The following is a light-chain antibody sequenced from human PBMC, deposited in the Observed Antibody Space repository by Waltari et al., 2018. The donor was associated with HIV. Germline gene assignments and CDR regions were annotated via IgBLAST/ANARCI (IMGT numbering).Light chain of an antibody. J-gene: IGLJ3*02. CDR3: QSADSNASLWV. V-gene: IGLV3-25*03. CDR1: ALPKHY. CDR2: KDT. Sequence: SYELTQPPSVSVSPGQTARITCSGDALPKHYAYWYQQSPGQAPVLGIYKDTERPSGIPERFSGSSSGTTATLTIIGVQAQDEADYHCQSADSNASLWVFGGGTKLTVL.